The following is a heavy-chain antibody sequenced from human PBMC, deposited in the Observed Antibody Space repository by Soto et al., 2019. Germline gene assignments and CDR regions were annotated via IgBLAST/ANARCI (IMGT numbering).Heavy chain of an antibody. CDR2: ISNTGGST. CDR1: GFTFGSHA. Sequence: PGGALGLYCAASGFTFGSHAMWWVRQAPVEGLEWVSAISNTGGSTYYADSVKGRFTISRDISKNTLYLHMNSLRVQDTAVYYCAKDRDPGIAVANYFDYWGQGTLVTVSS. J-gene: IGHJ4*02. V-gene: IGHV3-23*01. CDR3: AKDRDPGIAVANYFDY. D-gene: IGHD6-19*01.